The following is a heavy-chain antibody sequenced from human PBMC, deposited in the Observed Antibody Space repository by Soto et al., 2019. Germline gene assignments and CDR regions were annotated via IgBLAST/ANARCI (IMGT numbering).Heavy chain of an antibody. D-gene: IGHD2-2*01. CDR1: GGSISSGDYY. J-gene: IGHJ4*02. CDR3: ARGSGYQRLGVDY. V-gene: IGHV4-30-4*01. CDR2: IYYSGST. Sequence: QVQLQESGPGLVKPSQTLSLTCTVSGGSISSGDYYWSWIRQPPGKGLEWIGYIYYSGSTYYNPSLKILVTIPVDTSKNQCSLKLSSVTAADTAGYCCARGSGYQRLGVDYWGQGTLVTVSS.